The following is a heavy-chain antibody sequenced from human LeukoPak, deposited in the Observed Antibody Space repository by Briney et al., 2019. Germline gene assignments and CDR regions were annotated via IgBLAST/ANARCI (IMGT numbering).Heavy chain of an antibody. CDR2: ISGSGGST. J-gene: IGHJ4*02. V-gene: IGHV3-23*01. D-gene: IGHD3-22*01. CDR1: GFTFSSYA. CDR3: AKDPSPIPAYYYDSSGFGY. Sequence: GGSLRLSCAASGFTFSSYAMSWVRQAPGKGLEWVSAISGSGGSTYYADSVKGRFTISRDNSKNTLYLQMNSLRAEDTAVYYCAKDPSPIPAYYYDSSGFGYWGREPWSPSPQ.